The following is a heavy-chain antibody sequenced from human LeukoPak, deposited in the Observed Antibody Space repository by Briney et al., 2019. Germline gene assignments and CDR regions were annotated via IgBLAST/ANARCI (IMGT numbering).Heavy chain of an antibody. V-gene: IGHV3-7*01. CDR2: VNQGATQK. CDR1: GFDFSTQW. CDR3: ARDGGSLIYFDY. D-gene: IGHD3-16*01. Sequence: GGSLRLSCAASGFDFSTQWMSWVRQAPGKGLEWVAIVNQGATQKYYVDSVKGRFTISRDNAENSLYLQMNSLRAEDTAVYYCARDGGSLIYFDYWGQGTLVTVSS. J-gene: IGHJ4*02.